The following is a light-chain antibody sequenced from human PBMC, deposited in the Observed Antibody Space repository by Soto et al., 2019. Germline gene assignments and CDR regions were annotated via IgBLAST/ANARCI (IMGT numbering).Light chain of an antibody. J-gene: IGKJ1*01. CDR1: QSVSSSY. CDR3: QQYGSSPWT. Sequence: EIVLTQSPGTLSLSPGERATLSCRASQSVSSSYLVWHQQKPGQAPRLLIYAASRRATGIPVRFSGSGSGTDFTLTISRLEPEDFAVYYCQQYGSSPWTFGQGTKVQIK. V-gene: IGKV3-20*01. CDR2: AAS.